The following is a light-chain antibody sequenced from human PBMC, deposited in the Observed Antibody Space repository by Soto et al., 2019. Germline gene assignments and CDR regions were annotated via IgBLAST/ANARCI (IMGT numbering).Light chain of an antibody. CDR3: QQYNSYSLT. Sequence: DIQMTQSPSTLSASVGDRVTITCRASQSISSWLAWYQQKPGKAPKLLIYDASSLESGVPSRFSGSGSGTQFTLNISSLQPDDFATYYCQQYNSYSLTFGQGTKVDIK. V-gene: IGKV1-5*01. J-gene: IGKJ1*01. CDR2: DAS. CDR1: QSISSW.